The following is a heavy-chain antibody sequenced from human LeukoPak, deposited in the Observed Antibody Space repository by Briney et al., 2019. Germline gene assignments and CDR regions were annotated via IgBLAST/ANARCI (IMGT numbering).Heavy chain of an antibody. D-gene: IGHD6-13*01. CDR3: AKDLNRGSSGSNWFDP. J-gene: IGHJ5*02. V-gene: IGHV3-23*01. CDR1: GFTFSSYD. Sequence: GGSLRLSCAASGFTFSSYDMTWVRQAPGRGLEWVSSIRPSGDNTYYGDSVKGRFTISRDNSKNTLYLQMNSLRAEDTAVYYCAKDLNRGSSGSNWFDPWGQGTLVTVSS. CDR2: IRPSGDNT.